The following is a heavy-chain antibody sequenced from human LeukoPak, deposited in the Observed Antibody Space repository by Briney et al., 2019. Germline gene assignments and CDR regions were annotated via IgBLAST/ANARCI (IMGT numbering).Heavy chain of an antibody. CDR3: AREGDSSGYYYGYFQH. V-gene: IGHV4-59*01. CDR1: GGSISSYY. D-gene: IGHD3-22*01. Sequence: NPAETLSLTCTVSGGSISSYYWSWIRQPPGKGLEWIGYIYYSGSTNYNPSLKSRVTISVDTSKNQFSLKLSSVTAADTAVYYCAREGDSSGYYYGYFQHWGQGTLVTVSS. J-gene: IGHJ1*01. CDR2: IYYSGST.